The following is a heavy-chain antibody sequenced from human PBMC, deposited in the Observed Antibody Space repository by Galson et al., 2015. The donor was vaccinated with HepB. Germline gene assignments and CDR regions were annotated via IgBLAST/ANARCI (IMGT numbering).Heavy chain of an antibody. Sequence: QSGAEVTKPGESLKISCTGSGSSFTSYWIGWVRQMPGKGLEWMGIIYPGDSDTRYSPSFQGQVTISADKSISTAYLQWSSLKASDTAMYYCARQGDSSSWTGAWYYYYMDVWGKGTTVTVSS. J-gene: IGHJ6*03. V-gene: IGHV5-51*01. CDR1: GSSFTSYW. CDR3: ARQGDSSSWTGAWYYYYMDV. CDR2: IYPGDSDT. D-gene: IGHD6-13*01.